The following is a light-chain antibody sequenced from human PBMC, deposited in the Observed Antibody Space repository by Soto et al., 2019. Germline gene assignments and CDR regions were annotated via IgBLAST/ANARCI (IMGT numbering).Light chain of an antibody. V-gene: IGKV1-5*03. CDR3: QQYNSTSAWT. J-gene: IGKJ1*01. CDR2: KAS. Sequence: DIQMTQSPSTLSASVGDTVTITCRASQSISIWLAWYQQKPGKAPKLLLYKASILEGGVPSKFSGSGSGTEFTLTISSLQPDDFATYYCQQYNSTSAWTFGQGTRVDIK. CDR1: QSISIW.